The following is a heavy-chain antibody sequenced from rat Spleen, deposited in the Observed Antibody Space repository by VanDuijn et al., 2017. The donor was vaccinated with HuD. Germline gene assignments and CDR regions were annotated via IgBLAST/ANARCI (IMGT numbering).Heavy chain of an antibody. D-gene: IGHD1-5*01. J-gene: IGHJ2*01. Sequence: EVHLVESDGGLVQPGRSLKLSCAASGFTFSDYYMAWVRQAPAKGLEWVATISYDGTNTYYGDSVMGRFTISRNNAKGILYLQMDSLRSEDTATYFWTREIMFYFDHWGQGVMVTVSS. V-gene: IGHV5-20*01. CDR2: ISYDGTNT. CDR1: GFTFSDYY. CDR3: TREIMFYFDH.